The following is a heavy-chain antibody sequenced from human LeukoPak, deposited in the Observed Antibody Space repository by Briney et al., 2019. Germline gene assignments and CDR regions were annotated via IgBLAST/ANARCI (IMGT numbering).Heavy chain of an antibody. CDR3: AKVEELLPYFDY. Sequence: GSLRLSCAASGFTFSSSAMSWVRQAPGKGLEWVSGISGSGDSTYYADSVKGRFTISRDNSKNTLYLQMNSLRAEDKAVYYCAKVEELLPYFDYWGQGTLVTVSS. V-gene: IGHV3-23*01. J-gene: IGHJ4*02. CDR1: GFTFSSSA. D-gene: IGHD1-26*01. CDR2: ISGSGDST.